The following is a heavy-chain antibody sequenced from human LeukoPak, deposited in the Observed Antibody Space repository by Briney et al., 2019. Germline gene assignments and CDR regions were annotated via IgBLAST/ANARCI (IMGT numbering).Heavy chain of an antibody. Sequence: PSQTLSLTCTVSGGSISSGSYYWSWIRRPAGKGLEWIGRIYTSGSTNYNPSLKRRVTISVDTSKNQFSLKLSSVTAADTAVYYCARDGFGDTMVRGVISDAFDIWGQGTMVTVSS. V-gene: IGHV4-61*02. J-gene: IGHJ3*02. CDR2: IYTSGST. CDR1: GGSISSGSYY. D-gene: IGHD3-10*01. CDR3: ARDGFGDTMVRGVISDAFDI.